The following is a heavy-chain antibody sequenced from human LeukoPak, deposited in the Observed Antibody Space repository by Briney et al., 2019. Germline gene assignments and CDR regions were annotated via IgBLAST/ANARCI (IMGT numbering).Heavy chain of an antibody. V-gene: IGHV3-33*01. CDR2: IWYDGSNK. D-gene: IGHD1-26*01. J-gene: IGHJ4*02. Sequence: PGGSLRLSCAASGFTFSSYGMHWVRQAPGKGLEWVAVIWYDGSNKYYADSVKGRFTISRDNSKNTLYLQMSSLRAEDTAVYYCARDRANSGSYYFDYWGQGTLVTVSS. CDR1: GFTFSSYG. CDR3: ARDRANSGSYYFDY.